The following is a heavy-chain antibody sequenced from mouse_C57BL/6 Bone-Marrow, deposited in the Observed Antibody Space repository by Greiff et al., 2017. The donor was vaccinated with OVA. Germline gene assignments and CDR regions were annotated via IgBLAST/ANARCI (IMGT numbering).Heavy chain of an antibody. CDR3: ARSAYYDYAMDY. J-gene: IGHJ4*01. V-gene: IGHV1-81*01. CDR1: GYTFTSYG. D-gene: IGHD1-1*01. Sequence: QVQLKESGAELARPGASVKLSCKASGYTFTSYGISWVKQRTGQGLEWIGEIYPRSGNTYYNEKFKGKATLTADKSSSTAYMELRSLTSEDSAVYFCARSAYYDYAMDYWGQGTSVTVSS. CDR2: IYPRSGNT.